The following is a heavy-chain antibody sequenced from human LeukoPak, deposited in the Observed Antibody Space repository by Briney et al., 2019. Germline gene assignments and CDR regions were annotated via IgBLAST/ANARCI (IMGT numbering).Heavy chain of an antibody. D-gene: IGHD1-26*01. Sequence: PSETLSLTCAVYGGSFSGYYWSWIRQPPGKGLEWIGEINHSGSTNYNPSLKSRVTISVDTSKNQFSLKLSSVTAADTAVYYCATSGSYLNDAFDIWGQGTMVTVSS. CDR2: INHSGST. CDR3: ATSGSYLNDAFDI. CDR1: GGSFSGYY. J-gene: IGHJ3*02. V-gene: IGHV4-34*01.